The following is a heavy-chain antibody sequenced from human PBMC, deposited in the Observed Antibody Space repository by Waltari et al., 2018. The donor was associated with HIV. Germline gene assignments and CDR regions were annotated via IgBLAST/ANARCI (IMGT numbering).Heavy chain of an antibody. V-gene: IGHV3-53*02. J-gene: IGHJ4*02. Sequence: EEQLEETGGGLIQPGGSLRLSCAASGFTVSDNYMSWVRQAPGKGLEWVSVLYSGGSTYYADSVKGRYTISRDNSKNTLYLQMNSLRAEDTAVYYCARYLRGCLDSWGQGTLVTVSS. CDR2: LYSGGST. D-gene: IGHD6-19*01. CDR3: ARYLRGCLDS. CDR1: GFTVSDNY.